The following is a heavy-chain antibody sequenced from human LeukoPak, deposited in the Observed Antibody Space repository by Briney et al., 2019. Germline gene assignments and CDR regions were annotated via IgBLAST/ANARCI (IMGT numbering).Heavy chain of an antibody. CDR2: ISPGGGPT. V-gene: IGHV3-23*01. CDR3: ARERFGLGAYYFDY. J-gene: IGHJ4*02. Sequence: GGSLRLSCAGSGFPFSSHGMNWVRQAPGKGLEWVSGISPGGGPTYYADSVKGRFTISRDNSKNTLYLQMNSLRAEDTAVYYCARERFGLGAYYFDYWGQGTLVTVSS. CDR1: GFPFSSHG. D-gene: IGHD3-10*01.